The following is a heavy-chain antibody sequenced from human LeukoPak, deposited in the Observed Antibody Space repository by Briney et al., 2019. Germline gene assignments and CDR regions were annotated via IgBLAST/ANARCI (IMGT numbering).Heavy chain of an antibody. Sequence: PSETLSLTCTVSGGSISSYYWSWIRQPPGKGLEWIGYVYYSGSTNYNPSLKSRVTKSVDTSKNQFSLKLSSVTAADTAVYYCARDGSWYGKRWNYFDYWGQGTLVTVSS. CDR2: VYYSGST. CDR3: ARDGSWYGKRWNYFDY. J-gene: IGHJ4*02. D-gene: IGHD6-13*01. CDR1: GGSISSYY. V-gene: IGHV4-59*12.